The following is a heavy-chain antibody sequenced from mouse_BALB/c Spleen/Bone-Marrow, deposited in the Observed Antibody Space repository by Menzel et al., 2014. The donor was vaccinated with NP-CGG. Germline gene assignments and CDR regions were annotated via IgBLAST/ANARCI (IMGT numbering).Heavy chain of an antibody. V-gene: IGHV14-3*02. CDR1: GFNIKDTY. CDR2: IDPANGNT. Sequence: EVKLVESGAELVKPGASVKLSCTASGFNIKDTYMHWVQQRPEQGLEWIGRIDPANGNTKYDPKFQGKATITADTSSNTAYLKLSSRTSEDTAVYYCASYYYGSSSFAYWGQGTLVTVSA. D-gene: IGHD1-1*01. CDR3: ASYYYGSSSFAY. J-gene: IGHJ3*01.